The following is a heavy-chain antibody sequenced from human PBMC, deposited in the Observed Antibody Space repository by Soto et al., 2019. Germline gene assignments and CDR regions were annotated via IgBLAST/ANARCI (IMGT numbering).Heavy chain of an antibody. CDR1: GFTFSSYA. V-gene: IGHV3-23*01. Sequence: PGGSLRLSCTASGFTFSSYAMTWVRQAPGRGLEGVSGITASGGRTYYADSVKGRFTISRDNSKSTLYLQMNSLRAEDTAVYYCAKGTMPAEVITPVDSWGQGTLVTVSS. D-gene: IGHD4-4*01. CDR3: AKGTMPAEVITPVDS. CDR2: ITASGGRT. J-gene: IGHJ4*02.